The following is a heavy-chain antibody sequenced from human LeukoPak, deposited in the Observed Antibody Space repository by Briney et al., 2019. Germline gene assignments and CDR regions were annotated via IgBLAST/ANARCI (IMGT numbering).Heavy chain of an antibody. CDR3: ARLVVSSWYHEVLLGRDY. Sequence: SETLSLTCTVSGGSINSRPYSWGWIRQPPGKGLEWLGSFYYSGSTYYKPSLKSRVTISVDTSKNQFSLKLSSVTAADTAVYYCARLVVSSWYHEVLLGRDYWGQGNLVTVSS. CDR2: FYYSGST. J-gene: IGHJ4*02. D-gene: IGHD6-13*01. V-gene: IGHV4-39*01. CDR1: GGSINSRPYS.